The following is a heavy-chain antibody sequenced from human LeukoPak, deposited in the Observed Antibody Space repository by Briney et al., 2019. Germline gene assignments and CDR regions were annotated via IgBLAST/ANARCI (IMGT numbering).Heavy chain of an antibody. D-gene: IGHD2-8*01. CDR3: ARGSPYDGMDV. CDR2: ISSSSSYI. Sequence: GGSLRLSCAASGFIFSSFSMNRVRQAPGKGLEWVSSISSSSSYIYYADSVKGRFTISRDNAKNSLYLQMNSLRAEDTAVYYCARGSPYDGMDVWGQGTTVTVSS. V-gene: IGHV3-21*01. CDR1: GFIFSSFS. J-gene: IGHJ6*02.